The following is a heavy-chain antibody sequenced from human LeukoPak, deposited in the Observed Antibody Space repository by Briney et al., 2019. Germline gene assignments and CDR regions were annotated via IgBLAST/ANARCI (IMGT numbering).Heavy chain of an antibody. CDR2: ISGSGGNA. V-gene: IGHV3-23*01. CDR3: AKGGTSSWYFVFDY. D-gene: IGHD6-13*01. Sequence: PGGSLRLSCAASGFTFRSYAMTWVRQAPGKGLEWVSVISGSGGNAYYADSVKGRFTISRDNFKNTLYLQMNSPTAEDTAIYYCAKGGTSSWYFVFDYWGQGVLATVSS. CDR1: GFTFRSYA. J-gene: IGHJ4*02.